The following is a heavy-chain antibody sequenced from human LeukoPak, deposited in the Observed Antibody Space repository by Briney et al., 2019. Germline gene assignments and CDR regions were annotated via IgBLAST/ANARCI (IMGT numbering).Heavy chain of an antibody. V-gene: IGHV3-7*01. J-gene: IGHJ6*03. CDR3: ARGSGGGGMIVATHMDV. Sequence: PGGSLRLSCAASGFTFSSYWMSWVRQAPGKGLEWVANIKQDGSEKYYVDSVKGRFTISRDNAKNSLYLQMNSLRAEDTAVYYCARGSGGGGMIVATHMDVWGKGTTVTVSS. D-gene: IGHD3-22*01. CDR1: GFTFSSYW. CDR2: IKQDGSEK.